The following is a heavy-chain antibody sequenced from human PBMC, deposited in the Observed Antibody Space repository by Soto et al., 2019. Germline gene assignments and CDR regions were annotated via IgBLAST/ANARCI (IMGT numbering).Heavy chain of an antibody. V-gene: IGHV4-39*01. CDR1: GGSISSSSYY. CDR2: IYYSGST. D-gene: IGHD4-17*01. J-gene: IGHJ4*02. Sequence: SETLSLTCTVSGGSISSSSYYWGWIRQPPGKGLEWIGSIYYSGSTYYNPSLKSRVTISVDTSKNQFSLKLSSVTAADTAVYYCARHQHSDDYGDYEDFQRGREGFDYWGQGTLVTVSS. CDR3: ARHQHSDDYGDYEDFQRGREGFDY.